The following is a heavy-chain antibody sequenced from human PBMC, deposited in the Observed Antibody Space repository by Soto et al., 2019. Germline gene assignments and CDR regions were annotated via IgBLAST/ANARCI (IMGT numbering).Heavy chain of an antibody. CDR3: VRTSYSGGWYSDY. D-gene: IGHD6-19*01. V-gene: IGHV3-72*01. CDR2: SRTKANGYTT. CDR1: GFTLIDHH. J-gene: IGHJ4*02. Sequence: GGALRLSCAASGFTLIDHHMDWVLQAPWKGLEWVARSRTKANGYTTEYAASVKGRFTISREDSNNSLHLQMSSLKTEDTAVYSCVRTSYSGGWYSDYWGQGTLVTVSS.